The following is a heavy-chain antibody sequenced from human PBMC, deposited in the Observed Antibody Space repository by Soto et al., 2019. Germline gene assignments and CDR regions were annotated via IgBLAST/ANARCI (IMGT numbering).Heavy chain of an antibody. J-gene: IGHJ6*02. D-gene: IGHD2-15*01. CDR3: AKDTFAYCSGGSCLYYYGMDV. CDR2: ISYDGRSK. CDR1: GFTFTTYG. V-gene: IGHV3-30*18. Sequence: QAQLVESGGGAVQPGRSLRLSCAAPGFTFTTYGMHWVRQAPGKGLEWVAVISYDGRSKYYADSEKGRFTVSRDDSNNTVYLQLNSLRAEDTAVYYCAKDTFAYCSGGSCLYYYGMDVWGQGPTVPVSS.